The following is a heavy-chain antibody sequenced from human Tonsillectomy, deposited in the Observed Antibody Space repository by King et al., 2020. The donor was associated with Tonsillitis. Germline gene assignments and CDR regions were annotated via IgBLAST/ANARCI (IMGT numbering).Heavy chain of an antibody. CDR1: GYRFTSHG. D-gene: IGHD5-24*01. V-gene: IGHV1-18*04. CDR2: IGTYNGDT. CDR3: ARLEMTTISDDYFDY. Sequence: QLVQSGAEVKKPGASVKVSCKTSGYRFTSHGVSWVRQAPGQGLEWMGWIGTYNGDTNYAQKFQGRVTMTTDTSASTAYMELRSLRSDDTAVYYCARLEMTTISDDYFDYWGQGPLVTVSS. J-gene: IGHJ4*02.